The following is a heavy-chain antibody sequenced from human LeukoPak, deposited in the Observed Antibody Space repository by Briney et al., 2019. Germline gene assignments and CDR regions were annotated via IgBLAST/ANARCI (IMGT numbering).Heavy chain of an antibody. Sequence: PSETLSLTCSVSGGSISSSSYHWGWIRQPPGKGLEWLGSIYYAGSTYYNPSLKSRVTISVDTSKNQFSLKLSSVTAADTAVYYCARVFDSPVWGSYRLDYWGQGTLVTVSS. CDR2: IYYAGST. CDR1: GGSISSSSYH. D-gene: IGHD3-16*02. V-gene: IGHV4-39*07. J-gene: IGHJ4*02. CDR3: ARVFDSPVWGSYRLDY.